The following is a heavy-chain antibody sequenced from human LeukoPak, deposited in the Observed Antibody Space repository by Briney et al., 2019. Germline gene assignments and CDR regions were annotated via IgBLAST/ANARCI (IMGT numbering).Heavy chain of an antibody. CDR2: IQDDGRNE. CDR1: GFTFNVYG. D-gene: IGHD3-16*01. J-gene: IGHJ6*03. Sequence: GGSLRLYCAASGFTFNVYGMYWVRQAPGKGLEWVAFIQDDGRNEYYADSVRGRFTISRDNSRNTLYLQLHSLRPEDTAVFFCARAWLFRFGELAYMDLWARGTTVTVSS. CDR3: ARAWLFRFGELAYMDL. V-gene: IGHV3-30*02.